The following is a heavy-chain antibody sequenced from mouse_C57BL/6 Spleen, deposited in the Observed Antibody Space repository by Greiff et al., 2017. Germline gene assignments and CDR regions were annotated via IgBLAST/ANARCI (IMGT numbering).Heavy chain of an antibody. Sequence: VQLQQSGAELARPGASVTLSCKASGYTFTSYGISWVKQRTGQGLEWIGEIYPRSGNTYYNEKFKGKATLTADKSSSTAYMELRSLTSEDSAVYFCARDDYGLYWGQGTLVTVSA. CDR1: GYTFTSYG. V-gene: IGHV1-81*01. J-gene: IGHJ3*01. CDR2: IYPRSGNT. CDR3: ARDDYGLY. D-gene: IGHD2-4*01.